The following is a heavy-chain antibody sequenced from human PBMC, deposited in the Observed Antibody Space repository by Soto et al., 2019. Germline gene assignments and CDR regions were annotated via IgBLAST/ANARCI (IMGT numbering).Heavy chain of an antibody. Sequence: GGSLRLACAASGFTFISYDMHWVRQATGKGREWVSAIGTAGDTYYPGSVKGRFTISRENAKNSLYLQMNSLRAGDTAVYYCARVGSDYYGSGRGGESYYYYYYMDVWGKGT. CDR1: GFTFISYD. CDR2: IGTAGDT. CDR3: ARVGSDYYGSGRGGESYYYYYYMDV. V-gene: IGHV3-13*01. D-gene: IGHD3-10*01. J-gene: IGHJ6*03.